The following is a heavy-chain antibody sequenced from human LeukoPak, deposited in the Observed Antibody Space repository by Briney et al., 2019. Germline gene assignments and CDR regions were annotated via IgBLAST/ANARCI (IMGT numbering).Heavy chain of an antibody. CDR3: TRDHGLDV. CDR1: GFTFSGYW. V-gene: IGHV3-74*01. J-gene: IGHJ6*02. CDR2: INSDGSAT. Sequence: GGSLRLSCAASGFTFSGYWMSWVRQAPGKGLMWVSQINSDGSATSCADPVKGRCTISRDNAKNMLYLEMNSLRVEDTAVYFCTRDHGLDVWGQGTTVTVSS.